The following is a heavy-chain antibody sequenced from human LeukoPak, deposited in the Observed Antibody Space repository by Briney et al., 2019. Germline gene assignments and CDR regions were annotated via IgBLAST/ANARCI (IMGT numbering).Heavy chain of an antibody. CDR1: GFTYSSYS. J-gene: IGHJ3*02. CDR2: ISSSSSYI. CDR3: ARRPYCGGDCYSLDGFDM. Sequence: PGGSLRLSCAASGFTYSSYSMNWVRQAPGKGLEWVSSISSSSSYIYYADSVKGRFTISRDNAKNSLYLQMNSLRAEDTAVYYCARRPYCGGDCYSLDGFDMWGQGTMVTVSS. V-gene: IGHV3-21*01. D-gene: IGHD2-21*02.